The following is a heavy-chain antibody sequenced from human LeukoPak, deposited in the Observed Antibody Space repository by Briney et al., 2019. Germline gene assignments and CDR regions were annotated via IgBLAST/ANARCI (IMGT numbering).Heavy chain of an antibody. D-gene: IGHD6-13*01. CDR1: GFTFSSYS. V-gene: IGHV3-48*01. J-gene: IGHJ4*02. Sequence: GGSLRLSXAASGFTFSSYSMNWVRQAPGKGLEWVSYISSSSSTIYYADSVKGRFTISRDNAKNSLYLQMNSLRAEDTAVYYCARESAAGRTPFDYWGQGTLVTVSS. CDR3: ARESAAGRTPFDY. CDR2: ISSSSSTI.